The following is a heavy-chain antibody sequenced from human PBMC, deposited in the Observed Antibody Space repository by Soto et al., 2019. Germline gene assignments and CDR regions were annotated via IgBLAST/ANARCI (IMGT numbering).Heavy chain of an antibody. CDR3: VKSPRGSRPYSSFFH. CDR1: GFTFSSYA. D-gene: IGHD6-6*01. CDR2: ISGSGGST. Sequence: GGSLRLSCAASGFTFSSYAMSWVRQAPGKGLEWVSAISGSGGSTYYADSVKGRFTISRDNSKNTLYLQMNSLRAEDTAVYYCVKSPRGSRPYSSFFHWGQGTLVTVSS. J-gene: IGHJ4*02. V-gene: IGHV3-23*01.